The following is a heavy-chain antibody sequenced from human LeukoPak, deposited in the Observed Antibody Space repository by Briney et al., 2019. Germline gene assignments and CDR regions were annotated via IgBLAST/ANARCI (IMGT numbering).Heavy chain of an antibody. J-gene: IGHJ6*02. CDR1: GFTFSSYS. CDR3: ARESGYCTNGVCLDYGMDV. D-gene: IGHD2-8*01. Sequence: SGGSLRLSCAASGFTFSSYSMNWVRQAPGKGLEWGSYISGSSSTIYYADSVKGRFTISRDNGKNTLYLQMNSLRAEDTAVYYCARESGYCTNGVCLDYGMDVWGQGTTVTVSS. CDR2: ISGSSSTI. V-gene: IGHV3-48*01.